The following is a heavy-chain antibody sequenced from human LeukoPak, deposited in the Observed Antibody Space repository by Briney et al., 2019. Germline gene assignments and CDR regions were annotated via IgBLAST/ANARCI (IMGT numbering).Heavy chain of an antibody. CDR3: ARVGAAYQDANY. CDR1: GYTFTAFF. Sequence: ASVKVSCKTSGYTFTAFFIHWVRQAPGQGLEWMGWLNPNSGGTNYAQKFQGRVTMTRDTSISTAYMELSRLRSDDTAVYFCARVGAAYQDANYWGQGTLVTVSS. V-gene: IGHV1-2*02. CDR2: LNPNSGGT. J-gene: IGHJ4*02. D-gene: IGHD1-26*01.